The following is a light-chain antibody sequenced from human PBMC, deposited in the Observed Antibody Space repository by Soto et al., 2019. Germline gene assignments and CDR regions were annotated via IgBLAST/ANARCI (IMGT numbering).Light chain of an antibody. CDR3: QHYVTSLTT. Sequence: DIVLTQSPGTLALSPGERATLSSGASQSVTSNYLARYQQKPGQAPRLLIFGASIRVTGIPDRFIGSGSGTDFTLTITRLEPEDFAVYYCQHYVTSLTTFGQGTKVDIK. CDR1: QSVTSNY. J-gene: IGKJ1*01. V-gene: IGKV3-20*01. CDR2: GAS.